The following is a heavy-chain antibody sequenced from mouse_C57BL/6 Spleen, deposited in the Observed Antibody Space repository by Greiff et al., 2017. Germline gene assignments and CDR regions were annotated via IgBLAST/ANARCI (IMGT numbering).Heavy chain of an antibody. CDR1: GYTFTDYE. D-gene: IGHD1-1*01. CDR2: IDPETGGT. J-gene: IGHJ3*01. Sequence: VQLQQSGAELVRPGASVTLSCKASGYTFTDYEMHWVKQTPVHGLEWIGAIDPETGGTAYNQKFKGKAILTADKSSSTAYMELRSLTSEESAVYYCTIYGTGGFAYWGQGTLVTVSA. V-gene: IGHV1-15*01. CDR3: TIYGTGGFAY.